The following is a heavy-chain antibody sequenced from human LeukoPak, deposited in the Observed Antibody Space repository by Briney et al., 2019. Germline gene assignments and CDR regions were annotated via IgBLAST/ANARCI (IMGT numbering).Heavy chain of an antibody. CDR3: ARDLPYCSSTGCYVS. J-gene: IGHJ5*02. CDR1: GFTFSSYR. V-gene: IGHV3-21*01. D-gene: IGHD2-2*01. CDR2: ISSGSNYI. Sequence: GGSLRLSCAASGFTFSSYRMNWVRQAPGKGLEWVSSISSGSNYIYYGDSVKGRFTISRDNAKNSLYRQMNSLRAEDTAVYYCARDLPYCSSTGCYVSWGQGILVTVSS.